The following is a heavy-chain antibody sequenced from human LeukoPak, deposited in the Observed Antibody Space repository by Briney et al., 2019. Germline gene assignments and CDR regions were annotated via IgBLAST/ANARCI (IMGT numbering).Heavy chain of an antibody. CDR1: GFTFSNAY. D-gene: IGHD6-19*01. V-gene: IGHV3-30-3*01. J-gene: IGHJ4*02. CDR2: ISYDGINK. Sequence: GGSLRLSCAASGFTFSNAYMTWVRQAPGRGLEWVAFISYDGINKDYADSVKGRFTISRDNSKNMLYLQMNSLRTEDTAMYYCARAPIAVAGRGGYFDYWGQGTLVTVSS. CDR3: ARAPIAVAGRGGYFDY.